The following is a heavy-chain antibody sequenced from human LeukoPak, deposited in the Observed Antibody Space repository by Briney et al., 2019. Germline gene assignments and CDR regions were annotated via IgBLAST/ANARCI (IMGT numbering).Heavy chain of an antibody. CDR3: ARHTTIFGVAIIDI. Sequence: ASETLSLTCTVSSGSISSDYWSWIRHPPGKGLEWIGYTYDSGSTNYNPSLKSRVTISVDTSKNQFSLKLSSVTAADTAVYYCARHTTIFGVAIIDIWGQGTMVTVSS. J-gene: IGHJ3*02. CDR1: SGSISSDY. V-gene: IGHV4-59*01. CDR2: TYDSGST. D-gene: IGHD3-3*01.